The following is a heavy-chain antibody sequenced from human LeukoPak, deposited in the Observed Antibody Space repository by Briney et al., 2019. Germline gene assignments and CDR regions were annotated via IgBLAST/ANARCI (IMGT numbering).Heavy chain of an antibody. V-gene: IGHV4-59*08. D-gene: IGHD6-6*01. CDR3: AGQLVLAENSFDY. CDR2: IYYNGST. CDR1: GCSISSYY. J-gene: IGHJ4*02. Sequence: PSETLSLTCTASGCSISSYYWSWIRQPPGKGLEWIGYIYYNGSTTYNPSLKSRGTTSADTSKNQSSLKQSSVTAADTAVYYYAGQLVLAENSFDYWGQGTLVSVSS.